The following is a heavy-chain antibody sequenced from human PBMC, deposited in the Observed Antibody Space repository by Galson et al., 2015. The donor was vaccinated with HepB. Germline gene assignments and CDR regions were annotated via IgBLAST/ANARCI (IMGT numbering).Heavy chain of an antibody. CDR2: NNPNSGGT. D-gene: IGHD1-26*01. V-gene: IGHV1-2*06. J-gene: IGHJ5*02. Sequence: SVTVSCQASGHTFPGYYIHRVRQAPGQGLEWIGRNNPNSGGTNYTQKFQGRVTMTRDTSISTAHMELGGLRSDDTAVYYCASSTPGGYYLLTWGQGTLVTVSS. CDR3: ASSTPGGYYLLT. CDR1: GHTFPGYY.